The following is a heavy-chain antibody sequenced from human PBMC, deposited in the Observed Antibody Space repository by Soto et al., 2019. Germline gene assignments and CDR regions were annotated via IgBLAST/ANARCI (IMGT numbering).Heavy chain of an antibody. CDR2: IIPIFGTA. J-gene: IGHJ3*02. D-gene: IGHD3-10*01. CDR3: ATDKWDVVRGAFDI. CDR1: GGTFSSYA. Sequence: QVQLVQSGAEVKKPGSSVKVSCKASGGTFSSYAISWVRQAPGQGLEWMGGIIPIFGTANYAQKFQGRVTITAEESTSTAYMELSSLRSEDTAVYYCATDKWDVVRGAFDIWGQGTMVNGSS. V-gene: IGHV1-69*01.